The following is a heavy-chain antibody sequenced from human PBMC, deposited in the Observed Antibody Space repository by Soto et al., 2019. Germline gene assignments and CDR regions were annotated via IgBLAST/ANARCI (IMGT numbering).Heavy chain of an antibody. CDR3: ARERKYSSGSGPSRWFDL. CDR1: GSSIRGYY. D-gene: IGHD6-19*01. Sequence: EILSLTCTLSGSSIRGYYWILIRQPGGKGLEWIGRIYTSGSTNYNPSLKSRVTMSVDTSKNQFSLKLSSVTAADTAVYYCARERKYSSGSGPSRWFDLWGQGTMVTVSS. J-gene: IGHJ5*02. V-gene: IGHV4-4*07. CDR2: IYTSGST.